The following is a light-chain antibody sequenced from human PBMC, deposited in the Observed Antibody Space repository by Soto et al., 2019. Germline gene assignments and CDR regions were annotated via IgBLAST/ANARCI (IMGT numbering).Light chain of an antibody. CDR2: RAS. CDR3: QQYNSYSVT. CDR1: QRVSSW. J-gene: IGKJ1*01. V-gene: IGKV1-5*03. Sequence: DIQMTQSPSTLSASVGDRVTITCRASQRVSSWLAWYQQKPGKAPNLLIYRASNLESGVPSRFSGSGSGTEFTLTISSLQPDDFATYYCQQYNSYSVTFGQGTKVEIK.